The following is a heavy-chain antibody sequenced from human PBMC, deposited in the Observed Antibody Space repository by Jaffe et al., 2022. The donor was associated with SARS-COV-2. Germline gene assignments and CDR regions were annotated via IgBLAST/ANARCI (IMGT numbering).Heavy chain of an antibody. D-gene: IGHD3-10*01. CDR1: GGSISSSSYY. V-gene: IGHV4-39*01. Sequence: QLQLQESGPGLVKPSETLSLTCTVSGGSISSSSYYWGWIRQPPGKGLEWIGSIYYSGSTYYNPSLKSRVTISVDTSKNQFSLKLSSVTAADTAVYYCARVGFGPYYYYYMDVWGKGTTVTVSS. CDR2: IYYSGST. J-gene: IGHJ6*03. CDR3: ARVGFGPYYYYYMDV.